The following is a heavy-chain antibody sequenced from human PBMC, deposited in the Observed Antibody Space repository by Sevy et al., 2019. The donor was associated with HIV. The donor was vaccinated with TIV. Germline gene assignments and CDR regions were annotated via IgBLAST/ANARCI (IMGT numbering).Heavy chain of an antibody. CDR1: GYTLTELS. D-gene: IGHD3-10*01. J-gene: IGHJ6*02. CDR2: FDPEDGET. V-gene: IGHV1-24*01. Sequence: ASVKVSCKVSGYTLTELSMHWVRQAPGKGLEWMGGFDPEDGETIYAQKFQGRVTMTEDTSTDTAYMGLSSLRSEDTAVYYCATVSLPVRGVIYSEHYGMDVWGQGTTVTVSS. CDR3: ATVSLPVRGVIYSEHYGMDV.